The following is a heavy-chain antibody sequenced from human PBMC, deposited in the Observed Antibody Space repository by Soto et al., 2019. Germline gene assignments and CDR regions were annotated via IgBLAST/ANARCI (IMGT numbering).Heavy chain of an antibody. CDR2: ISGTRNII. CDR3: VKDMYEGSSGGSLDY. CDR1: GFTFYDFA. V-gene: IGHV3-9*01. Sequence: EVQLVESGGGLVQPGRSLRLSCAASGFTFYDFAMHWVRQAPGKGLEWVSRISGTRNIIDYADSVKGRFIISRDNAKNSLYVQMKSLRPEDTAFYYCVKDMYEGSSGGSLDYCDQGTLVTVSS. D-gene: IGHD2-15*01. J-gene: IGHJ4*02.